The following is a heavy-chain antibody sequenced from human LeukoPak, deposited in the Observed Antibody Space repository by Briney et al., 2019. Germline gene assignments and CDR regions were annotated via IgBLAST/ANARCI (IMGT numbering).Heavy chain of an antibody. CDR2: IIPIFGTA. Sequence: GASVKVSCKASGGTFSSYAISWVRQAPGQGLEWMGGIIPIFGTANYAQKFQGRVTITADKSTSTAYMELSSLRSEDTAVYYCARADTMVRGVNQPDDNGMDVLGKGTTVTVSS. V-gene: IGHV1-69*06. CDR1: GGTFSSYA. J-gene: IGHJ6*04. D-gene: IGHD3-10*01. CDR3: ARADTMVRGVNQPDDNGMDV.